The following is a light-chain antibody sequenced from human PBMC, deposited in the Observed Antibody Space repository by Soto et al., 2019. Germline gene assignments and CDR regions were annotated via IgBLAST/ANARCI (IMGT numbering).Light chain of an antibody. Sequence: QSALTQPASMSGSPGQSITSSCTGTSSDVGAYSFVSWYQHHPGKAPNLMIYGVTHRPSGVSNRFSGSKSGNTASLTISGLQAEDEADYYCSSFTTSSTYVFGTGTKVTVL. V-gene: IGLV2-14*01. CDR2: GVT. J-gene: IGLJ1*01. CDR1: SSDVGAYSF. CDR3: SSFTTSSTYV.